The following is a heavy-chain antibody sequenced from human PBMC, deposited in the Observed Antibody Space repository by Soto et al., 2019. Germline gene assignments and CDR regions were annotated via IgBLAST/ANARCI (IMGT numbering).Heavy chain of an antibody. CDR2: IYYSGST. V-gene: IGHV4-39*01. Sequence: SETLSLTCTVSGGSMTSTTYYWGWIRQSPGKRLEWIGSIYYSGSTFYNPSLKSRLTISVDTSKNVFSLDLTSVTAADSAKYYCVRHDLRQWRIHSCGQGNMVTVSS. J-gene: IGHJ4*02. D-gene: IGHD6-19*01. CDR1: GGSMTSTTYY. CDR3: VRHDLRQWRIHS.